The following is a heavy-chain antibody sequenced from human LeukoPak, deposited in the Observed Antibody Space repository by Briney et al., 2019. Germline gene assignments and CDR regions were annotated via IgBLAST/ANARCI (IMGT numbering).Heavy chain of an antibody. D-gene: IGHD6-19*01. V-gene: IGHV3-48*04. J-gene: IGHJ6*03. CDR1: GFTFSSYS. CDR3: ARSSGWYHRGPDYYYYYMDV. Sequence: GGSLRLSCAASGFTFSSYSMMWVRQAPGKGLEWVSYISSSSTTIHYADSVKSRFTISRDNAKNSLYLQMNSLRAEDTAVYYCARSSGWYHRGPDYYYYYMDVWGKGTTVTVS. CDR2: ISSSSTTI.